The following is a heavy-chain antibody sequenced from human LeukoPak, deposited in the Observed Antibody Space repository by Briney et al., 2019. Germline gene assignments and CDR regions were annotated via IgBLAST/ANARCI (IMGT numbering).Heavy chain of an antibody. CDR2: IYSGGST. J-gene: IGHJ4*02. V-gene: IGHV3-53*01. Sequence: GGSLRLSCAASGFTVSSYYMSWVRQAPGKGLEWVSVIYSGGSTYYADSVKGRFTISRDNSKNTLYLQMNSLRAEDTAVYYCARGLVGATHEDYWGQGTLVTVSS. CDR3: ARGLVGATHEDY. CDR1: GFTVSSYY. D-gene: IGHD1-26*01.